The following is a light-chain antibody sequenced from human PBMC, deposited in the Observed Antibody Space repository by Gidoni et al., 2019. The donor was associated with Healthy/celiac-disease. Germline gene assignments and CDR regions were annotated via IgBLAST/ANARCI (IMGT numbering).Light chain of an antibody. CDR3: QQRSNWPEIT. CDR1: QSVSSY. J-gene: IGKJ5*01. Sequence: ELVLTQSPATLSLSPGERATLSCRASQSVSSYLAWYQQQPGQAPRLLIYDASNRATGIPARFSGSGSGTDFTLTISSLEPEDFAVYYCQQRSNWPEITFGQGTRLEIK. CDR2: DAS. V-gene: IGKV3-11*01.